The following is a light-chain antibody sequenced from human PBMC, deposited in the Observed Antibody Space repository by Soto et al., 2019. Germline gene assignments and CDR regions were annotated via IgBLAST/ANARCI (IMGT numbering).Light chain of an antibody. CDR3: SSYTSSSPLYV. Sequence: QSVLTQPASVPGSPGQSITISCTGTSSDVGGYNYVSWYQQHPGKAPKLMIYDVSNRPSGVSNRFSGSKSGNTASLTISGLQAEDEADYYCSSYTSSSPLYVFGTGTKVTVL. CDR1: SSDVGGYNY. V-gene: IGLV2-14*01. CDR2: DVS. J-gene: IGLJ1*01.